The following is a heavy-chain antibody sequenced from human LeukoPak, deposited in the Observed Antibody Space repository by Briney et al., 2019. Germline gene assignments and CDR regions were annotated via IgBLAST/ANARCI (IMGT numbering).Heavy chain of an antibody. CDR2: IYSGGST. Sequence: GGSLRLSCAASGFTVSSSYMSWVRQAPGKGLEWVSVIYSGGSTYYADSVKGRFTISRDNSKNTLYLQMNSLRAEDTAVYYCARTRDAYCSSTSCLPYWFDPWGQGTLVTVSS. D-gene: IGHD2-2*01. V-gene: IGHV3-66*01. J-gene: IGHJ5*02. CDR3: ARTRDAYCSSTSCLPYWFDP. CDR1: GFTVSSSY.